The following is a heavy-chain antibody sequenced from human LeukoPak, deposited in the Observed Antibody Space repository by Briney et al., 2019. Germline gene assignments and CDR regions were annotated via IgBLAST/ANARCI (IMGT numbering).Heavy chain of an antibody. D-gene: IGHD6-13*01. Sequence: TGGSLRLSCAASGFTFSSYAMHWVRQAPGKGLEYVAAISTNGGSTYYANSVKGRFTISRDNSKNTLYLQMGSLRAEDMAVYYCARVSSAGNYYYYYMDVWGKGTTVTISS. CDR1: GFTFSSYA. CDR3: ARVSSAGNYYYYYMDV. V-gene: IGHV3-64*01. CDR2: ISTNGGST. J-gene: IGHJ6*03.